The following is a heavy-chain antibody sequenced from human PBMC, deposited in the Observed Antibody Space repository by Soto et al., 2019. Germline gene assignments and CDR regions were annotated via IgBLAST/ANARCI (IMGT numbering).Heavy chain of an antibody. D-gene: IGHD3-10*01. CDR1: GGSISSYY. CDR2: IYYSGTT. CDR3: ARESYYGSGATVVAY. Sequence: TSETLSLTCTVSGGSISSYYWSWIRQPPGKGLEWIGYIYYSGTTSYNPSLNSRVTMSVDTSKNQFSLKVNSVTAADTAVYYCARESYYGSGATVVAYWGQGTLVTVSS. J-gene: IGHJ4*02. V-gene: IGHV4-59*01.